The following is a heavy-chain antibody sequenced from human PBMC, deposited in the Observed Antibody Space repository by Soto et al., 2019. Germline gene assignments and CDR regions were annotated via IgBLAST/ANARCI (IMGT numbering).Heavy chain of an antibody. J-gene: IGHJ4*01. CDR2: INGRGNTT. CDR1: GFIFQNYA. D-gene: IGHD3-16*01. V-gene: IGHV3-23*01. CDR3: AKVIVLGASTIEY. Sequence: EEQVLESGGGLAQPGGSLRLSCVASGFIFQNYAMRWVRQTPGKGLEWVSVINGRGNTTFYADSVKGRFTVSRENSRNMVYLDMNSLRVEDTAVYSCAKVIVLGASTIEYWGLGTPVIVSS.